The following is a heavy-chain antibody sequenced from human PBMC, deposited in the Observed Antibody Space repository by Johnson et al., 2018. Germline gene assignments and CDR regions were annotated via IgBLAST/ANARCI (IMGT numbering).Heavy chain of an antibody. J-gene: IGHJ6*03. Sequence: EVQLLETGGGLVQPGRSLRLSCTAFGFTFGDYAMSWFRQAPGKGLEWVGFIRSKAYGGTTEYAASVKGRFIISRDDSKSIAYLQMNSLKTEDPAVYFCTRPRYDFWGDYHYYYYYMDVWGKGTTVTVSS. V-gene: IGHV3-49*03. CDR3: TRPRYDFWGDYHYYYYYMDV. CDR1: GFTFGDYA. D-gene: IGHD3-3*01. CDR2: IRSKAYGGTT.